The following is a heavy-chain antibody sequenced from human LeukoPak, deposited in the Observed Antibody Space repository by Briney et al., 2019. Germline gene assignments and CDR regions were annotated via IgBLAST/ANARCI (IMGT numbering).Heavy chain of an antibody. CDR2: INHNNGGT. D-gene: IGHD1-1*01. J-gene: IGHJ4*02. V-gene: IGHV1-2*02. CDR1: GYTFAAYY. Sequence: ASVKVSCKASGYTFAAYYMHWVRQAPGQGLEWMGWINHNNGGTNSAQKFQGRVTMNRDTSIGTAYMELNRLTYDDTAVYYCGRDRHWNQGNFDYWGQGTLVTVSS. CDR3: GRDRHWNQGNFDY.